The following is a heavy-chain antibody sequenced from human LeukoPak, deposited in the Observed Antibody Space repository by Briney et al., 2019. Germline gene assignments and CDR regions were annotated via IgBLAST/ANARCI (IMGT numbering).Heavy chain of an antibody. CDR2: ISSSSSYI. V-gene: IGHV3-21*01. CDR3: ARDQGTYGSGSYSPDY. J-gene: IGHJ4*02. Sequence: KPGGSLRLSCAASGFTFSSYSMNWVRQAPGKGLEWVSSISSSSSYIYYADSVKGRFTISRDNAKNSLYLQMNSLRAEDTAVYYCARDQGTYGSGSYSPDYWGQGTLVTVSS. CDR1: GFTFSSYS. D-gene: IGHD3-10*01.